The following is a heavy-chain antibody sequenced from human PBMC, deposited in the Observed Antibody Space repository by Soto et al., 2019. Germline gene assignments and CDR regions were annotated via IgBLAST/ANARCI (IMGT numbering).Heavy chain of an antibody. Sequence: QVQLVQSGAEVKKPGSSVKVSCKASGGTFSSYAISWVRQAPGQGLEWMGGIIPIFGTANYAQKFQGRVTITADESTSTAYMELSSLRSEDTAVYYCARGEGYCSGGSCYSYYYYGMDVWGQGTLVTVSS. J-gene: IGHJ6*02. CDR1: GGTFSSYA. V-gene: IGHV1-69*01. D-gene: IGHD2-15*01. CDR2: IIPIFGTA. CDR3: ARGEGYCSGGSCYSYYYYGMDV.